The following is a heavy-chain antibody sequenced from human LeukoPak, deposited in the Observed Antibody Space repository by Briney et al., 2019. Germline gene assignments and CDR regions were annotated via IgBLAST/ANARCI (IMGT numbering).Heavy chain of an antibody. CDR3: AKEDIVVVTKYIHYGMDV. V-gene: IGHV4-4*07. CDR1: GGSVRNYY. Sequence: SETLSLTRIVSGGSVRNYYWTWIRQPAGKGLQWIGRIYTNGTTNYSPSLKSRATMSVDMSKNQFSLKLTSVTAADTAVYYCAKEDIVVVTKYIHYGMDVWGQGTTVTVSS. CDR2: IYTNGTT. D-gene: IGHD2-15*01. J-gene: IGHJ6*02.